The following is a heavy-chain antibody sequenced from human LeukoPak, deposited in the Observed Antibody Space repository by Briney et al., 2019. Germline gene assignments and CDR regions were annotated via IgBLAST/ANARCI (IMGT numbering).Heavy chain of an antibody. J-gene: IGHJ4*02. CDR2: IIPIFGTA. CDR3: ARGWLAETTVVTPYSY. D-gene: IGHD4-23*01. CDR1: GGSFSSYA. Sequence: SVKVSCKASGGSFSSYAINWVRQAPGQGLEWMGGIIPIFGTANYAQKFQDRVTITAVESMSTVYMELSSLRSEDTAVYHCARGWLAETTVVTPYSYWGQGTLVTVSS. V-gene: IGHV1-69*01.